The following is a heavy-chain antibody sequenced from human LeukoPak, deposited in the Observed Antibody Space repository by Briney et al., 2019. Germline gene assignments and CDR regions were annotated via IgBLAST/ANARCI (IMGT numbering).Heavy chain of an antibody. D-gene: IGHD1-26*01. CDR3: ARGGGYSGSYLAFDY. J-gene: IGHJ4*02. Sequence: ASVKVSCKASGGTFSSYAISWVRQAPGQGLEWMGWISAYNGNTNYAQKLQGRVTMTTDTSTSTAYMELRSLRSDDTAVYYCARGGGYSGSYLAFDYWGQGTLVTVSS. V-gene: IGHV1-18*01. CDR1: GGTFSSYA. CDR2: ISAYNGNT.